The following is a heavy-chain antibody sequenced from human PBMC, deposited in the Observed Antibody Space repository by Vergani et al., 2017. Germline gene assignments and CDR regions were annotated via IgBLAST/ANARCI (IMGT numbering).Heavy chain of an antibody. J-gene: IGHJ6*02. CDR2: INHSGST. V-gene: IGHV4-34*01. D-gene: IGHD3-22*01. CDR1: GGSFSGYY. Sequence: QVQLQQWGAGLLKPSETLSLTCAVYGGSFSGYYWSWIRQPPGKGLEWIGEINHSGSTNYNPSLKGRVTISVDTSKNQFSLKLSSVTAADTAVYYCARGSSYYYDSSGYYLLYYYYGMDVWGQGTTVTVSS. CDR3: ARGSSYYYDSSGYYLLYYYYGMDV.